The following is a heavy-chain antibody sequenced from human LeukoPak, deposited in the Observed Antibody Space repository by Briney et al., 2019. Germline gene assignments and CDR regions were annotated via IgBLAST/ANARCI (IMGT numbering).Heavy chain of an antibody. V-gene: IGHV4-39*01. D-gene: IGHD3/OR15-3a*01. CDR1: GFSLSTSGVG. J-gene: IGHJ4*02. Sequence: SGPTLVKPTQTLTLTCTFSGFSLSTSGVGVGWIRQPPGKALEWIGSIYHSGSTYYNASLKSQVSISIDTSKNQFSLRLTSVTAADTAVYYCARQTGSGLFILPGGQGTLVTVSS. CDR3: ARQTGSGLFILP. CDR2: IYHSGST.